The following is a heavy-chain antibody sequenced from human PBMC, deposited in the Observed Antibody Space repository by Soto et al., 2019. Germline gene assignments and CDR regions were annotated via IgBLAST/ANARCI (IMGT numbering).Heavy chain of an antibody. CDR3: ARAYYSSGWYRYYYYGMDV. D-gene: IGHD6-19*01. J-gene: IGHJ6*02. Sequence: SETLSLTCAVYGGSFSGYYWSWIRQPPGKGLEWIGEINHSGSTNYNPSLKSRVTISEDTSRNQFSLKLSSVTAADTAVYYCARAYYSSGWYRYYYYGMDVWGQGTTVTVSS. V-gene: IGHV4-34*01. CDR2: INHSGST. CDR1: GGSFSGYY.